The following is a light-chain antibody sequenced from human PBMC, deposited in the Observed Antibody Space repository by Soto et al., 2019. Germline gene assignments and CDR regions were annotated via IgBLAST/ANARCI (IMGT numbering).Light chain of an antibody. CDR2: DVS. CDR1: SSDVGGYNY. Sequence: QSALTQPASVSGSPGQSITISCTGTSSDVGGYNYVYWYQQHPGKAPNLIIYDVSNRPSGVSNRFSGSKSGNTASLTISGLQAEDEADYYCSSYTRSDTGVFGGGTKRTVL. CDR3: SSYTRSDTGV. V-gene: IGLV2-14*01. J-gene: IGLJ2*01.